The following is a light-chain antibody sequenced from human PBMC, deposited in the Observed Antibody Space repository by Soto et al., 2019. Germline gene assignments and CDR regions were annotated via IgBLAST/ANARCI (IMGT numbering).Light chain of an antibody. Sequence: QSALAQPASVSASPGQSITISCTGTSSDVGNYNLVSWYQQHPGKAPKLIIYEGSKRPSGVSWRFSGSKSGNTASLTISGLQAEDEANYYCCSYAGGSTYVFGTATKLTVL. CDR3: CSYAGGSTYV. CDR1: SSDVGNYNL. CDR2: EGS. V-gene: IGLV2-23*01. J-gene: IGLJ1*01.